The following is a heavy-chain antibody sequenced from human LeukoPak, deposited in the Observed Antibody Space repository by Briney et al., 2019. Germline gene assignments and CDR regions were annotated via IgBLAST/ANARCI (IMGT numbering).Heavy chain of an antibody. CDR3: AKGDYYGSGSPPTFDY. CDR1: GFTFSSCA. V-gene: IGHV3-23*01. J-gene: IGHJ4*02. D-gene: IGHD3-10*01. CDR2: ISGSGGST. Sequence: GGSLRLSCAASGFTFSSCAMSWVRQAPGKGLEWVSTISGSGGSTYYADSVKGRFTISRDNSKNTLYPQMNSLRAEDTAVYYCAKGDYYGSGSPPTFDYWGQGTLVTVSS.